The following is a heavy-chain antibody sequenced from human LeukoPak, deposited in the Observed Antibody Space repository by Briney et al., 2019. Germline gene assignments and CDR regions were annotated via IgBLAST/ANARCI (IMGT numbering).Heavy chain of an antibody. CDR1: GGSISSYY. J-gene: IGHJ4*02. CDR3: ARAKHYDILTGYYRTYFDY. D-gene: IGHD3-9*01. Sequence: SETLSLTCTVSGGSISSYYWSWIRQPPGKGLEWIGYNYYSGSTNYNPSLKSRVTISVDTSKNQFSLKLSSVTAADTAVYYCARAKHYDILTGYYRTYFDYWGQGTLVTVSS. V-gene: IGHV4-59*01. CDR2: NYYSGST.